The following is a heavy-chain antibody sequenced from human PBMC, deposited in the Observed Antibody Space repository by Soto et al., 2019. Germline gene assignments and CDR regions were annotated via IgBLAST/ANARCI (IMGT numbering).Heavy chain of an antibody. CDR1: GFTFSSYG. CDR3: AKGFDYYDSSGYPKPFDY. Sequence: SLRLSCAASGFTFSSYGMHWVRQAPGKGLEWVAVISYDGSNKYYADSVKGRFTISRDNSKNTLYLQMNSLRAEDTAVYYCAKGFDYYDSSGYPKPFDYWGQGTLVTVSS. CDR2: ISYDGSNK. J-gene: IGHJ4*02. D-gene: IGHD3-22*01. V-gene: IGHV3-30*18.